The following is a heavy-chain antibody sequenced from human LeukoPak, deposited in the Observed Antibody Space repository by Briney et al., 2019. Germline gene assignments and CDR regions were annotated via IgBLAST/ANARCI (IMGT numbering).Heavy chain of an antibody. J-gene: IGHJ6*03. CDR3: TTDRYQYYYYMDV. D-gene: IGHD1-14*01. Sequence: GGSLRPSCAASGFTFSNAWMSWVRQAPGKGLEWVGRIKSKTDGGTTDYAAPVKGRFTISRDDSKNTLYLQMNSLKTEDTAVYYCTTDRYQYYYYMDVWGKGTTVTISS. CDR1: GFTFSNAW. V-gene: IGHV3-15*01. CDR2: IKSKTDGGTT.